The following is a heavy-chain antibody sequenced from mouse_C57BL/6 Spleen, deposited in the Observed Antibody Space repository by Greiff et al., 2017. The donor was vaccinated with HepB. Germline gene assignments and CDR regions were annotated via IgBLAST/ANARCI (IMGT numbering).Heavy chain of an antibody. CDR3: ARGDSSGYVGAMDY. CDR2: IYPSDSET. CDR1: GYTFTSYW. J-gene: IGHJ4*01. V-gene: IGHV1-61*01. D-gene: IGHD3-2*02. Sequence: QVQLQQPGAELVRPGSSVKLSCKASGYTFTSYWMDWVKQRPGQGLEWIGNIYPSDSETHYNQKFKDKATLTVDKSSSTAYMQLSSLTSEDSAVYYCARGDSSGYVGAMDYWGQGTSVTVSS.